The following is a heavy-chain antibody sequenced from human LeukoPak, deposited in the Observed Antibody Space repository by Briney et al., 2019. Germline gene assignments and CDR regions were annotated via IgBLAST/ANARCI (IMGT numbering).Heavy chain of an antibody. V-gene: IGHV1-69*01. Sequence: SVKVSCKASVGTFSSYAISWVRQAPGQGLEWMGGIIPIFGTANYAQKFQGRVTITADESTSTAYMELSSLRSEDTAVYYCARDRIFGVVSDPSPGGYWGQGTLLTVSS. CDR3: ARDRIFGVVSDPSPGGY. CDR2: IIPIFGTA. J-gene: IGHJ4*02. D-gene: IGHD3-3*02. CDR1: VGTFSSYA.